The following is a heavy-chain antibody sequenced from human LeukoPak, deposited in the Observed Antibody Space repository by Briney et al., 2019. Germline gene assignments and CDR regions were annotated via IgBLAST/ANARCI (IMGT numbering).Heavy chain of an antibody. CDR2: VFYSGNT. Sequence: PSETLSLTCTVSGGSMSPYYWNWIRQAPGKGLEWIGYVFYSGNTYYNPSLRGRVTISIDTSKSQFSLNLSPVTAADTAVYFCAKGTRFDPWGQGTLVTVSS. CDR3: AKGTRFDP. D-gene: IGHD1-7*01. V-gene: IGHV4-59*01. CDR1: GGSMSPYY. J-gene: IGHJ5*02.